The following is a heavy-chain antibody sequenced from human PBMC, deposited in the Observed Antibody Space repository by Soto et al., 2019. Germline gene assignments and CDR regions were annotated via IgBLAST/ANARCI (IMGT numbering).Heavy chain of an antibody. CDR1: GFTFSSYA. CDR2: TSYDGSNK. J-gene: IGHJ4*02. D-gene: IGHD3-9*01. V-gene: IGHV3-30-3*01. Sequence: LRLSCVASGFTFSSYALHWVRQAPGKGLEWVAVTSYDGSNKYYADSVEGRFTISRDNSKNTLYLQTSSLTTEDTAMYYCARDWETSATGLIDSWGQGTLVTVSS. CDR3: ARDWETSATGLIDS.